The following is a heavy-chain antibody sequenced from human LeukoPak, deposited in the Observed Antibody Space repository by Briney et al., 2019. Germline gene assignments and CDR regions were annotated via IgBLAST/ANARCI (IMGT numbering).Heavy chain of an antibody. CDR2: IYHSGST. CDR1: GGSISSGGYS. CDR3: ARGVATHDY. V-gene: IGHV4-30-2*01. J-gene: IGHJ4*02. Sequence: SQTLSLTCAVSGGSISSGGYSWSWIRQPPGKGLEWIGYIYHSGSTYYNPSLKSRVTISVDTSKNQFSLKLSSVTAADTAVYYCARGVATHDYWGQGTLVTVSS.